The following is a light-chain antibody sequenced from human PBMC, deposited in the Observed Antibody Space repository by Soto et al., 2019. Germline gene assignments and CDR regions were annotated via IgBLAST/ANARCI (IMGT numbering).Light chain of an antibody. CDR3: MQALETPVT. V-gene: IGKV2-28*01. CDR2: LGS. J-gene: IGKJ5*01. Sequence: IVMTQSPLSLPVTPGEPASISCRSSQSLLHNNGYNSLNWYLQKPGQSPQLLIYLGSARSSGVPDRFSGSGSGTDFTLKISRVEAEDVGVYYCMQALETPVTFGQGTRLE. CDR1: QSLLHNNGYNS.